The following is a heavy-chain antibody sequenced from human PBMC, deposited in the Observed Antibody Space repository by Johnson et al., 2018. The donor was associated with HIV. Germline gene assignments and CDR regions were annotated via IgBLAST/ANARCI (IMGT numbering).Heavy chain of an antibody. CDR1: GFTFDDYA. D-gene: IGHD3-9*01. Sequence: LVESGGGLVQPGRSLRLSCAASGFTFDDYAMHWVRQAPGKGLEWVSGISWNSGSIGYADSVKGRFTISRDNAKNSLYLQMNSLRAGDTGVYYCARAGDYDVLTGSLLRGTFDVWGQGTMVTVSS. CDR3: ARAGDYDVLTGSLLRGTFDV. V-gene: IGHV3-9*01. J-gene: IGHJ3*01. CDR2: ISWNSGSI.